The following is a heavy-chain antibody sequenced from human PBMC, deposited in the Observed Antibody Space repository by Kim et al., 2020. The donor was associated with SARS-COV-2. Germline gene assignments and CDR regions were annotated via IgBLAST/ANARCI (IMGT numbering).Heavy chain of an antibody. CDR2: INTNTGNP. CDR3: ARGGAVVSGSGSYYYYYYGMDV. D-gene: IGHD3-10*01. Sequence: ASVKVSCKASGYTFTSYAMNWVRQAPGQGLEWMGWINTNTGNPTYAQGFTGRFVFSLDTSVSTSYLQISSLKAEDTAVYYCARGGAVVSGSGSYYYYYYGMDVWGQGTTVTVSS. J-gene: IGHJ6*02. V-gene: IGHV7-4-1*02. CDR1: GYTFTSYA.